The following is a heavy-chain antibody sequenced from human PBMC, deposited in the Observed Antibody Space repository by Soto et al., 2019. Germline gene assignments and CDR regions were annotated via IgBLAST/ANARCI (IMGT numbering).Heavy chain of an antibody. Sequence: QVQLVQSGAEVKKPGSSVKVSCKASGGTFSSYAISWVRQAPGQGLEWMGGIIPIFGTANYAQKFQGRVTSTADDSTSSAYMELSSLRCEDTAVYYGARGELRTPPVGWYFDLWGRGALVTVSS. CDR3: ARGELRTPPVGWYFDL. V-gene: IGHV1-69*12. CDR2: IIPIFGTA. CDR1: GGTFSSYA. D-gene: IGHD1-26*01. J-gene: IGHJ2*01.